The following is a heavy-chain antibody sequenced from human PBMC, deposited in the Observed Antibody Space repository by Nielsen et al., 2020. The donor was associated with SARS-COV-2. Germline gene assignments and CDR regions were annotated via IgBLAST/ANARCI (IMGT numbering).Heavy chain of an antibody. CDR3: AREGSGSYPDAFDV. CDR1: GDFVSTSY. V-gene: IGHV4-59*02. CDR2: VHYTGTT. D-gene: IGHD3-10*01. Sequence: ESLKISCTVSGDFVSTSYWSWIRQPPGKGLEWIGYVHYTGTTKYKSSLKSRVTMSVDTSNNQFSLKLTSMTAADTAVYYCAREGSGSYPDAFDVWGQRTMVTVSS. J-gene: IGHJ3*01.